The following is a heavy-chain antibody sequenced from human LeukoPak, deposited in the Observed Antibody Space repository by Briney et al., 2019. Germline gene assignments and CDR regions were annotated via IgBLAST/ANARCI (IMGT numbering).Heavy chain of an antibody. Sequence: PGGSLRLSCAASGFTFSNAWMSWVRQAPGKGLEWVGRIKSKTDGGKTDYAAPVKGRFTISRDDSKNTLYLQMNSLKTEDAAVYYCTRDDPLNTISGVVIDYWGQGTLVAVSS. J-gene: IGHJ4*02. CDR3: TRDDPLNTISGVVIDY. V-gene: IGHV3-15*01. CDR1: GFTFSNAW. D-gene: IGHD3-3*01. CDR2: IKSKTDGGKT.